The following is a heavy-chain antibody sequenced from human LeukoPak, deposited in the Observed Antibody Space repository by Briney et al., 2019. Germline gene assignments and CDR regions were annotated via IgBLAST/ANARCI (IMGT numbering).Heavy chain of an antibody. D-gene: IGHD2-15*01. CDR1: GFSFTSYW. Sequence: GESLKISCKGSGFSFTSYWIGWARQMPGKGLEWMGIIYPGDSDTRYSPSFQGQVTISADKSITTAYLQWSSLKASDTAMYYCARRYCSGSSCYSGFDYWGQGALATVSS. CDR2: IYPGDSDT. CDR3: ARRYCSGSSCYSGFDY. J-gene: IGHJ4*02. V-gene: IGHV5-51*01.